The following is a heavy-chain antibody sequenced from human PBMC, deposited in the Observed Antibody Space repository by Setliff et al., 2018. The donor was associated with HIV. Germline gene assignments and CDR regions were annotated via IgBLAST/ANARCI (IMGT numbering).Heavy chain of an antibody. CDR2: IYTSGST. V-gene: IGHV4-4*08. Sequence: SETLSLTCTVSGGSMNSYYWSWIRQPPGKGLEWIGYIYTSGSTYYNPSLKSRVTISVDTSKNHFSLRLSSVTAADTAVYYCAPLLWFGESSWFDPWGQGTLVTVSS. CDR3: APLLWFGESSWFDP. J-gene: IGHJ5*02. D-gene: IGHD3-10*01. CDR1: GGSMNSYY.